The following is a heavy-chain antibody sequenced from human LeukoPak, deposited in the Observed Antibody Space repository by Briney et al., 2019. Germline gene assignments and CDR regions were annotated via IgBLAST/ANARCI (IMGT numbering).Heavy chain of an antibody. CDR1: GYTFTVYY. D-gene: IGHD2-2*02. J-gene: IGHJ5*02. CDR3: ARAECSSTSCYTGGDWFDP. CDR2: INPNSGGT. Sequence: ASVKVSCKASGYTFTVYYMHWVRQAPGQGLEWMGLINPNSGGTNYAQKVQGRVTMTRDTSISTAYMELSRLRSDDTAVYYCARAECSSTSCYTGGDWFDPWGQGTLVTVSS. V-gene: IGHV1-2*02.